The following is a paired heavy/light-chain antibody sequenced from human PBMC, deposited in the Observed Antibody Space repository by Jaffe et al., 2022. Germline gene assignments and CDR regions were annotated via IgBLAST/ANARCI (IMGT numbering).Light chain of an antibody. CDR3: QQYGSSPRT. V-gene: IGKV3-20*01. J-gene: IGKJ1*01. CDR1: QSVSSNY. CDR2: GAS. Sequence: EIVLTQSPGTMSLSPGERATLSCRASQSVSSNYLAWYQQKPGQAPRLLIYGASSRATGIPDRFSGSGSGTDFTLTISGLEPEDFAVYYCQQYGSSPRTFGQGTKVEIK.
Heavy chain of an antibody. J-gene: IGHJ4*02. D-gene: IGHD4-17*01. CDR3: ARVPGATVSSPLDY. CDR2: ISSSGSYI. Sequence: EVQLVESGGGLVTPGGSLRLSCAASGFTFSSYSMNWVRQTPGKGLEWVSAISSSGSYIYYADSVKGRFTISRDDAKNSLYLQMNSLRAEDTAVYYCARVPGATVSSPLDYWGQGTLVTVSS. V-gene: IGHV3-21*01. CDR1: GFTFSSYS.